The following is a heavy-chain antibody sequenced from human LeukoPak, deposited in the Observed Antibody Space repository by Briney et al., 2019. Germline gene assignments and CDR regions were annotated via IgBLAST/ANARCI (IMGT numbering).Heavy chain of an antibody. CDR3: SKGGFGG. V-gene: IGHV3-7*01. CDR2: IRQDGNSK. CDR1: GFPFSNSW. D-gene: IGHD3-3*01. Sequence: GGSLRLSCAASGFPFSNSWMSWVRQAPGKGLEWVASIRQDGNSKFYLDSVRDRFTISRDNAKNSLYLQMASLRAEDTAVYYCSKGGFGGWGQGTLVTVSS. J-gene: IGHJ4*02.